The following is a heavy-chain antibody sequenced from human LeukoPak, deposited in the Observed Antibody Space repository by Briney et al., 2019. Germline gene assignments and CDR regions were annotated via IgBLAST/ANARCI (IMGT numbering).Heavy chain of an antibody. V-gene: IGHV1-18*01. Sequence: EASVKVSCKAPGYTFTSYGISWVRQAPGQGLEWMGWISAYNGNTNYAQKLQGRVTMTTDTSTSTAYMELRSLRSDDTAVYYCARELVAAAGPNRLDPWGQGTLVTVSS. CDR1: GYTFTSYG. D-gene: IGHD6-13*01. J-gene: IGHJ5*02. CDR2: ISAYNGNT. CDR3: ARELVAAAGPNRLDP.